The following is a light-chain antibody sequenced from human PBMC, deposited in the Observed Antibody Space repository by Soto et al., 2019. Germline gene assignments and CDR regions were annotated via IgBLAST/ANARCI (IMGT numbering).Light chain of an antibody. J-gene: IGKJ1*01. CDR3: QQYNNCLTWT. CDR1: QSVSSN. CDR2: GAS. V-gene: IGKV3-15*01. Sequence: EIVMTQSPATLSVSPGERATLSCRASQSVSSNLAWYQHKPGQATRLLIYGASTRATGIPARFSGSGSGTEFTITISSLQSEDFAVYYCQQYNNCLTWTFGQGTKV.